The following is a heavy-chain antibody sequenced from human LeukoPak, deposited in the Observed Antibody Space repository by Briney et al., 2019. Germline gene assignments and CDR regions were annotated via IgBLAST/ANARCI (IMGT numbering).Heavy chain of an antibody. CDR1: GGSIGSSDSF. CDR3: ARGGYYGSGNDFRFDP. J-gene: IGHJ5*02. CDR2: IYYSGTT. D-gene: IGHD3-10*01. Sequence: SETLSLTCTVSGGSIGSSDSFWGWIRQPPGKGLEWIGRIYYSGTTYYNPSLKSRVTISVETSKNQFSLKLKSVTAADTAVYYCARGGYYGSGNDFRFDPWGQGTLVTVSS. V-gene: IGHV4-39*07.